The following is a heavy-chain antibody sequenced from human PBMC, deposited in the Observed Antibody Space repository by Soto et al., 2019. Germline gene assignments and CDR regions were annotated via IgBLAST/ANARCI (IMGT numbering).Heavy chain of an antibody. D-gene: IGHD6-19*01. V-gene: IGHV4-4*07. CDR1: GGSISSYY. Sequence: SETLSLTCTVSGGSISSYYWSWIRQPAGKGLEWIGRIYTSGSTNYNPSLKSRVTMSVDTSKNQFSLKLSSVTAADTAVYYCARVGLHDSSGFYYYYYGMDVWGQGTTVTVSS. J-gene: IGHJ6*02. CDR3: ARVGLHDSSGFYYYYYGMDV. CDR2: IYTSGST.